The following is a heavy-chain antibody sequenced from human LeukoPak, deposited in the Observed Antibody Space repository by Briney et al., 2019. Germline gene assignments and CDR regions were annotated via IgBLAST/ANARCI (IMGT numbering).Heavy chain of an antibody. Sequence: GGSLRLSCAASGFTFSDYYMSWIRQAPGKGLEWVSSISSSSSYIYYADSVKGRFTISRDNAKNSLYLQMNSLRAEDTAVYYCARGAEWELLTNDAFDIWGQGTMVTVSS. J-gene: IGHJ3*02. CDR3: ARGAEWELLTNDAFDI. V-gene: IGHV3-11*06. CDR1: GFTFSDYY. CDR2: ISSSSSYI. D-gene: IGHD1-26*01.